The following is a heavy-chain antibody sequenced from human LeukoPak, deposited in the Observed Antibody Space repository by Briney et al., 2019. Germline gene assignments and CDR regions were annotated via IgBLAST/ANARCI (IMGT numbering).Heavy chain of an antibody. J-gene: IGHJ4*02. V-gene: IGHV1-69*13. CDR1: GGTFSSYA. CDR3: ARCGVYCTNGVCTWYYFDY. Sequence: SVKVSCKASGGTFSSYAISWVRQAPGQGLEWMGGIIPIFGTVNYAQKFQGRVTITADESTSTAYMELSSLRSEDTAVYYCARCGVYCTNGVCTWYYFDYWGQGTLVTVSS. CDR2: IIPIFGTV. D-gene: IGHD2-8*01.